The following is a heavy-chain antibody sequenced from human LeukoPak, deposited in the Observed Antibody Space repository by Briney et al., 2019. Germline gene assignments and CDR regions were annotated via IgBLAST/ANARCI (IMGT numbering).Heavy chain of an antibody. CDR1: GGSFSGYY. J-gene: IGHJ3*02. V-gene: IGHV4-34*01. Sequence: ASETLSLTCAVYGGSFSGYYWSWIRRPPGKGLEWIGEINHSGSTNYNPSLKSRVTISVDTSKNQFSLKLSSVTAADTAVYYCARDPGYSSGWFLAFDIWGQGTMVTVSS. CDR3: ARDPGYSSGWFLAFDI. D-gene: IGHD6-19*01. CDR2: INHSGST.